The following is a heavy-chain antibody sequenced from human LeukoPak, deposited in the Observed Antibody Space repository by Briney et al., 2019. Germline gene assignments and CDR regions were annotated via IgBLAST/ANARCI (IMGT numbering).Heavy chain of an antibody. CDR3: ARNSDNHDY. Sequence: PGESLRLSCAASGFAFGTYWMSWVRQAPGKGLEWVANIKEDGSEKNYVDSVRGRFTISRDNAENSLYLQMNSLRAEDTAVYYCARNSDNHDYWGQGTLVTVSS. J-gene: IGHJ4*02. CDR2: IKEDGSEK. V-gene: IGHV3-7*04. D-gene: IGHD1-26*01. CDR1: GFAFGTYW.